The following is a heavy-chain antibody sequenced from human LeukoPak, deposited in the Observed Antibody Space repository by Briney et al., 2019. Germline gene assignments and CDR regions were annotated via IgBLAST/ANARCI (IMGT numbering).Heavy chain of an antibody. CDR1: GFTVITND. V-gene: IGHV3-53*01. CDR2: LYSDGNT. D-gene: IGHD3-16*01. Sequence: LSGGSLRLSCAASGFTVITNDMTRVRQAPGKGLEWVSVLYSDGNTKYADSVQGRFTISRDNSKNTLYLEMNSLSPDDTAVYYCARGVEPMAANTLAYWGQGTLVTVSS. J-gene: IGHJ4*02. CDR3: ARGVEPMAANTLAY.